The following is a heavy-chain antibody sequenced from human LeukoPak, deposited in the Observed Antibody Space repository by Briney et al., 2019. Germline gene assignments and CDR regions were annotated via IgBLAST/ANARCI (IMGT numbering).Heavy chain of an antibody. CDR2: IGSDGYSK. D-gene: IGHD4-17*01. CDR3: AKGGATVTRYVDQ. Sequence: PGGSLRLSCGASGFTFSSYSMQWVRQAPGKGLEWVAIIGSDGYSKYYGDSVKGRFTISRDNSKNAVYLQMNSLRTEDTAVYYCAKGGATVTRYVDQWGQGTLVTVSS. V-gene: IGHV3-30*02. CDR1: GFTFSSYS. J-gene: IGHJ4*02.